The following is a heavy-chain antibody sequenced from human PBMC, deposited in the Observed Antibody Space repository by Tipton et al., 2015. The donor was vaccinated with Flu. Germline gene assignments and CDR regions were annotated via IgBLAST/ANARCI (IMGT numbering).Heavy chain of an antibody. D-gene: IGHD3-22*01. Sequence: TLSLTCTVSGFSISSGYYWAWIRQPPGKGLEWIGSIYHIGSTYYNPSLKSRVTISVDTSKDQFSLRLTFVTAADTALYYCASVTNNYESLEFWGQGTLVTVSS. CDR1: GFSISSGYY. CDR3: ASVTNNYESLEF. CDR2: IYHIGST. J-gene: IGHJ1*01. V-gene: IGHV4-38-2*02.